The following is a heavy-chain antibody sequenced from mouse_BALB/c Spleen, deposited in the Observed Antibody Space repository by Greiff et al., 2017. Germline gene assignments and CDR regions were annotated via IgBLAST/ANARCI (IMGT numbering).Heavy chain of an antibody. J-gene: IGHJ4*01. D-gene: IGHD1-1*01. CDR1: GYSFTSYW. V-gene: IGHV1-5*01. CDR3: TTITTVGDGYAMDY. CDR2: IYPGNSDT. Sequence: EVQLQQSGTVLARPGASVKMSCKASGYSFTSYWMHWVKQRPGQGLEWIGAIYPGNSDTSYNQKFKGQGKLTAVTSASTAYMELSSLTNEDSAVYYCTTITTVGDGYAMDYWGQGTSVTVSS.